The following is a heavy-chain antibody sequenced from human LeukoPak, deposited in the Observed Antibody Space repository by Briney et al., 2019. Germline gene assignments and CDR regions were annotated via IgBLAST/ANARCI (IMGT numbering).Heavy chain of an antibody. V-gene: IGHV1-69*04. J-gene: IGHJ6*02. Sequence: VASVKVSCKASGGTFSSYAISWVRQAPGQGLEWMGRIIPILGIANYAQKFQGRVTITADKSTSTAYMELSSLRSEDTAVYYCARDPPIAAAPNYYYYYGMDVWGQGTTVTVSS. CDR3: ARDPPIAAAPNYYYYYGMDV. D-gene: IGHD2-2*01. CDR2: IIPILGIA. CDR1: GGTFSSYA.